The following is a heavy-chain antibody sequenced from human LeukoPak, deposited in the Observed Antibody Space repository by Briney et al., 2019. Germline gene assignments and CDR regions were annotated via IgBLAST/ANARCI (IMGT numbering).Heavy chain of an antibody. D-gene: IGHD3-16*01. Sequence: SQTLSLTCTVSGGSISSGGYYWSWIRQPPGKGLEWIGYIYYSGSTNYNPSLKSRVTISVDTSKNQFSLKLSSVTAADTAVYYCARWGISSFFDYWGQGTLVTVSS. J-gene: IGHJ4*02. V-gene: IGHV4-61*08. CDR2: IYYSGST. CDR1: GGSISSGGYY. CDR3: ARWGISSFFDY.